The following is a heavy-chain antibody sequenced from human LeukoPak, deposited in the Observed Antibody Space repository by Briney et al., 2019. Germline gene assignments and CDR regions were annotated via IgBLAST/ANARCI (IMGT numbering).Heavy chain of an antibody. V-gene: IGHV3-23*01. Sequence: PGGSLRLSCIVSSFTFKTFAMSWVRQAPGRGLEWFSAITGGSGSSTYYADSVKGRFTISRDNSKNTLYLQVSSLRAEDTAVYYCAKVVRNSYGYWGQGTLVTVSS. CDR2: ITGGSGSST. D-gene: IGHD5-18*01. CDR3: AKVVRNSYGY. J-gene: IGHJ4*02. CDR1: SFTFKTFA.